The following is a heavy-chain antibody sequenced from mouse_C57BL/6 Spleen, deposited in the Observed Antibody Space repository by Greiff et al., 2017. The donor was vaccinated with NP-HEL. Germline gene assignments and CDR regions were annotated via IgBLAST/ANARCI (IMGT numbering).Heavy chain of an antibody. CDR1: GISITTGNYR. J-gene: IGHJ4*01. CDR2: IYYSGPI. V-gene: IGHV3-5*01. Sequence: EVKLMESGPGLVKPSQTVFLTCTVTGISITTGNYRWSWIRQFPGNKLEWIGYIYYSGPITYNPSLTSRTTITRDTPKNQFFLEMNSLTAEDTATYYCARASRGDYARDYWGQGTSVTVSS. CDR3: ARASRGDYARDY.